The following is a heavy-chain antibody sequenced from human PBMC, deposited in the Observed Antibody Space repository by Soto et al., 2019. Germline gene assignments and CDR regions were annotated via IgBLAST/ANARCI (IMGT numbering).Heavy chain of an antibody. CDR1: GFTFSSYA. CDR2: ISGSGGST. D-gene: IGHD2-2*01. J-gene: IGHJ4*02. CDR3: APNLTKRLIAVVPAATIDY. V-gene: IGHV3-23*01. Sequence: GSLRLSGAASGFTFSSYAMSWVRQAPGKGLEWVSAISGSGGSTYYADSVKGRFTISRDNSKNTLYLQMNSLRAEDTAVYYCAPNLTKRLIAVVPAATIDYWGQGTLVTVSS.